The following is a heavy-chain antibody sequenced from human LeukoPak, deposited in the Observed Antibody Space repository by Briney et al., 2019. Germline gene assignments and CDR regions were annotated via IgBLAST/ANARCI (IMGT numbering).Heavy chain of an antibody. D-gene: IGHD3-10*01. CDR3: ARRDEPRYYYGSGYFDY. V-gene: IGHV3-23*01. CDR1: GFTFNIYA. CDR2: ISGSGGST. Sequence: PGGSLRLSCAASGFTFNIYAMSWVRQAPGKGLEWVSGISGSGGSTYYADSVKGRFTISRDNSKNTLYLQMNSLRAEDTAVYYCARRDEPRYYYGSGYFDYWGQGTLVTVSS. J-gene: IGHJ4*02.